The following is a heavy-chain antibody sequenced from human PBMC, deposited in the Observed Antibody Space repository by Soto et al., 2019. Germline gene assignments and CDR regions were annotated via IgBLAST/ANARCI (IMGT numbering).Heavy chain of an antibody. V-gene: IGHV3-33*01. D-gene: IGHD6-6*01. Sequence: GSLRLSCAASGFTFSSYGMHWVRQAPGKGLEWVAVIWYDGSNKYYADSVKGRFTISRDNSKNTLYLQMNSLRAEDTAVYYCARKRSVAAGEIDYWGQGTLVTLSS. CDR3: ARKRSVAAGEIDY. J-gene: IGHJ4*02. CDR1: GFTFSSYG. CDR2: IWYDGSNK.